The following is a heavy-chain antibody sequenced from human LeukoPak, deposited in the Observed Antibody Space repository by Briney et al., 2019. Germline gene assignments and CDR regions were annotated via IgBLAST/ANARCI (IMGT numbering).Heavy chain of an antibody. CDR2: IIPIFGTV. V-gene: IGHV1-69*06. J-gene: IGHJ4*02. CDR3: ARIWGYYYDSSGYYAFDY. D-gene: IGHD3-22*01. Sequence: SVKVSCKASGGTFSSYVISWVRQAPGQGLEWMGGIIPIFGTVNYAQKFQGRVTITADKSTSTAYMELSRLRSDDTAVYYCARIWGYYYDSSGYYAFDYWGQGTLVTVSS. CDR1: GGTFSSYV.